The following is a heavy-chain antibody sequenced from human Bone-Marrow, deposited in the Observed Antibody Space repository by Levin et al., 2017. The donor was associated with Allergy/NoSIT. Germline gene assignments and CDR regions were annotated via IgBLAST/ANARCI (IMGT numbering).Heavy chain of an antibody. D-gene: IGHD3-22*01. CDR3: ARDRRGYYFDSSGFGAFDI. V-gene: IGHV1-69*13. CDR1: GGTFNNYV. J-gene: IGHJ3*02. CDR2: IIPIFGPA. Sequence: VASVKVSCKASGGTFNNYVINWVRQAPGQGLEWMGGIIPIFGPANYAHNFLGRVTITADESTNTSYMELSSLSSDDTAVYYCARDRRGYYFDSSGFGAFDIWGQGTMVTVSS.